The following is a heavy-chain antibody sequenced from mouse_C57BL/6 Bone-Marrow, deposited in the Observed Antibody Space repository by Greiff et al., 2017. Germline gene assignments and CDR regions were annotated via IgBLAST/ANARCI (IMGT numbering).Heavy chain of an antibody. J-gene: IGHJ4*01. Sequence: QVQLQQPGAELVKPGASVKLSCKASGYTFTNYWMHWVKQRPGQGLEWIGMMHPNGGSPDYNEKFKSEATLSVDKSSRTAYMEFSSLTSEDSAVYYCARSYAYDDYTMDYWGQGTSVTVSS. V-gene: IGHV1-64*01. CDR3: ARSYAYDDYTMDY. D-gene: IGHD2-2*01. CDR2: MHPNGGSP. CDR1: GYTFTNYW.